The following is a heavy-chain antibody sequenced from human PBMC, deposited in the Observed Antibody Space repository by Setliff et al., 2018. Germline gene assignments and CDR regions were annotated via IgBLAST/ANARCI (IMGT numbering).Heavy chain of an antibody. CDR1: GFTFRSYW. J-gene: IGHJ6*02. D-gene: IGHD4-17*01. V-gene: IGHV3-7*01. CDR2: IRHDGTTI. Sequence: PGGSLRLSCTASGFTFRSYWMKWVRQAPGKGLEWVADIRHDGTTIYYVDSVKGRFTISRDNAKNSLYLQMNSLRAEDTAVYYCARDYGDYARGYYYGMDVWGQGTTVTVSS. CDR3: ARDYGDYARGYYYGMDV.